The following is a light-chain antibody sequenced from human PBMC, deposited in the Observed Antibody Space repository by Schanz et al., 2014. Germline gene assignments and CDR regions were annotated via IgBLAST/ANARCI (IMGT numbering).Light chain of an antibody. J-gene: IGKJ4*01. CDR2: AAS. CDR3: QQPGS. V-gene: IGKV1-39*01. CDR1: QSISSY. Sequence: DIQMTQSPSSLSASVGDRVTITCRASQSISSYLNWYQQKPGKAPKVLIYAASSLQSGVPSRFSGSGSGTDFTLTISSLQPEDFATYFCQQPGSFGGGTKVEI.